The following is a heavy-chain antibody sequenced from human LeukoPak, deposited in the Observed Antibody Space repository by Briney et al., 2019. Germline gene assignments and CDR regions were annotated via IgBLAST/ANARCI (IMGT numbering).Heavy chain of an antibody. CDR3: AMQWLVKGGYYFDY. CDR1: GFTFSNYG. D-gene: IGHD6-19*01. J-gene: IGHJ4*02. V-gene: IGHV3-48*01. CDR2: ITSSSSI. Sequence: GGSLRLSCAASGFTFSNYGMNWVRQAPGKGVEWVSFITSSSSIYYADSVKGRFTISRDNAKNSLFLQMNSLRAEDTAVYYCAMQWLVKGGYYFDYWGQGTLVSVSS.